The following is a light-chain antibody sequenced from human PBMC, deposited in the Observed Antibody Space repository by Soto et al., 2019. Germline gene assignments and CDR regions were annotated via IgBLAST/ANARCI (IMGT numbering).Light chain of an antibody. CDR3: SSYTSSSLYV. Sequence: HSALTQPASVSGSPGQSITISCTGTSSDVGGYNYVSWYQQHPGKAPKLMIYDVSNRPSGVSNRFSGSKSGNTASLTISGLQAEDEADYYCSSYTSSSLYVFGTGTKLTFL. V-gene: IGLV2-14*01. CDR1: SSDVGGYNY. J-gene: IGLJ1*01. CDR2: DVS.